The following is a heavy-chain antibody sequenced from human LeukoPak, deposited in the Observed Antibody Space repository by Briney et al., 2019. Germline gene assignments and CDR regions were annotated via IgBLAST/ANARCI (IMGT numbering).Heavy chain of an antibody. CDR1: GYTFTGYY. V-gene: IGHV1-2*04. J-gene: IGHJ5*02. CDR3: ARAPRVPAAMRFDP. CDR2: INPNSGGT. D-gene: IGHD2-2*01. Sequence: ASVKVSCKASGYTFTGYYMHWVRQAPGQGLEWMGWINPNSGGTNYAQKFQGWVTMTRDTSISTAYMELSRLRSDDTAVYYCARAPRVPAAMRFDPWGQGTLVTVSS.